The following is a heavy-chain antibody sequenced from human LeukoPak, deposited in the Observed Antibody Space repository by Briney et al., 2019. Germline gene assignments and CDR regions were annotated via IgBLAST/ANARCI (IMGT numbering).Heavy chain of an antibody. CDR3: ARVKTYYYDSSGYSHFDY. V-gene: IGHV1-69*01. CDR2: IIPIFGTA. J-gene: IGHJ4*02. Sequence: SVNVSCKASGGTFSSYAISWVRQAPGQGLEWMGGIIPIFGTANYAQKFQGRVTITADESTSTAYMELSSLRSEDTAVYYCARVKTYYYDSSGYSHFDYWGQGTLVTVSS. CDR1: GGTFSSYA. D-gene: IGHD3-22*01.